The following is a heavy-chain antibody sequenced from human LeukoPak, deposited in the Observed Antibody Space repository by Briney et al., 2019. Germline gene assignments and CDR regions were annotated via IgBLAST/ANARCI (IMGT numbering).Heavy chain of an antibody. V-gene: IGHV4-38-2*02. Sequence: SETLSLTCTVSSYSISSGYYWGWIRQPPGKGLEWIGGIYHSGTTYYNPSLKSRLTISVDTSKNQFSLKLSSVTTADTAVYYCARVPHGETIFGVVLYWFDPWGQGTLVTVFS. J-gene: IGHJ5*02. D-gene: IGHD3-3*01. CDR1: SYSISSGYY. CDR3: ARVPHGETIFGVVLYWFDP. CDR2: IYHSGTT.